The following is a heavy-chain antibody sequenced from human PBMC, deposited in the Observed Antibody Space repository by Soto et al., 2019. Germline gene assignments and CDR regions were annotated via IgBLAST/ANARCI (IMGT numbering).Heavy chain of an antibody. V-gene: IGHV3-49*03. CDR1: GFTIGDYA. D-gene: IGHD3-22*01. Sequence: GGTLRLSCTASGFTIGDYAVSWFRQAPGPGKERVGFIRSKDYGETTDYAAPVRRSSTISRDDYKSIAYLQMNSLKTEDTAVYYCYPFTMIVVVISYWGQGTLVTVSS. J-gene: IGHJ4*02. CDR3: YPFTMIVVVISY. CDR2: IRSKDYGETT.